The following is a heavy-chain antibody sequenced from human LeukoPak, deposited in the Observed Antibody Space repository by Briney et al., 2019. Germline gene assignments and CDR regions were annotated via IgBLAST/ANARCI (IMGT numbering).Heavy chain of an antibody. CDR1: GFTFSSCS. Sequence: GGSLRLSCAASGFTFSSCSMNWVRQAPGKGLEWVSSISSSSSYIYYADSVKGRFTISRDNAKNSLYLQMNSLRAEDTAVYYCARDWVPAKGGNLFDPWGQGTLVTVSS. J-gene: IGHJ5*02. D-gene: IGHD2-2*01. CDR2: ISSSSSYI. V-gene: IGHV3-21*01. CDR3: ARDWVPAKGGNLFDP.